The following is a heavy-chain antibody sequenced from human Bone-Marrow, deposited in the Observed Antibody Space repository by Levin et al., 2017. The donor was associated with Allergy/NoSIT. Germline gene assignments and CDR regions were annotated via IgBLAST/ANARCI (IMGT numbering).Heavy chain of an antibody. Sequence: GGSLRLSCAASGLPFGSSWMSWVRQAAGKGLEWVAMIKPDGSDKYYVDSVKGRFTISRDNANNSLYLQMNSLRAEDTAVFYCSRGGGSGIDYWGQGTLVTVSS. J-gene: IGHJ4*02. CDR1: GLPFGSSW. CDR3: SRGGGSGIDY. D-gene: IGHD3-10*01. V-gene: IGHV3-7*01. CDR2: IKPDGSDK.